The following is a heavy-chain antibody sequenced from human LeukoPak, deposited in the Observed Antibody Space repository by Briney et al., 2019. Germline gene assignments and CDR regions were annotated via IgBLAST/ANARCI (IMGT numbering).Heavy chain of an antibody. D-gene: IGHD6-19*01. CDR3: ARDLGAGTFDY. V-gene: IGHV3-33*08. CDR1: GFTFSSYG. Sequence: PGRSLRLSCAASGFTFSSYGMHWVRQAPGKGLEWVAVIWYGGSNKYYADSVKGRFTISRDNSKNTPYLQMNSLRAEDTAVYYCARDLGAGTFDYWGQGTLVTVSS. CDR2: IWYGGSNK. J-gene: IGHJ4*02.